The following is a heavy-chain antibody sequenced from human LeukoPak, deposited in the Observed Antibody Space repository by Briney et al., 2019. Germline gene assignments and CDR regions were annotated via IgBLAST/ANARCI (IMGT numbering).Heavy chain of an antibody. CDR3: AREGRYYGSGSHRDGFDI. Sequence: PGGSLRLSCAASGFTFSSYGMHWVRQAPGKGLEWVAVISYDGSTKIYADSVKGRFTISRDNSQNTLYLEMNSLRAEDTAVYYCAREGRYYGSGSHRDGFDIWGQGTMVTVSS. V-gene: IGHV3-30*03. D-gene: IGHD3-10*01. J-gene: IGHJ3*02. CDR2: ISYDGSTK. CDR1: GFTFSSYG.